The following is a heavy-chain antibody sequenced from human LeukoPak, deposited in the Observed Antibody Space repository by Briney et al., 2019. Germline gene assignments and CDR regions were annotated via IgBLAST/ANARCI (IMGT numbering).Heavy chain of an antibody. V-gene: IGHV4-4*07. D-gene: IGHD3/OR15-3a*01. J-gene: IGHJ4*02. CDR2: ISSGTT. CDR1: GGSLHRSF. Sequence: PSETPSLTCIVSGGSLHRSFWTWVRQPPGKGLQWIGRISSGTTDYSPSLKSRLTISIDTSMNQFSLRLASATAADTAVYYCGRRPAVDGPIDNWGQGILVAVSS. CDR3: GRRPAVDGPIDN.